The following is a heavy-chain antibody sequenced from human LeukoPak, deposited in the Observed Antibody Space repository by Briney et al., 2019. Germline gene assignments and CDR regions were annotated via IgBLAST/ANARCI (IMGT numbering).Heavy chain of an antibody. J-gene: IGHJ1*01. CDR2: INHSGST. CDR1: GGSISSYY. V-gene: IGHV4-34*01. CDR3: ARGPGKVVPLPNRKYFQH. D-gene: IGHD1-1*01. Sequence: SETLSLTCTVSGGSISSYYWSWIRQPPGKGLEWIGEINHSGSTNYNPSLKSRVTISVDTSKNQFSLKLSSVTAAGTAVYYCARGPGKVVPLPNRKYFQHWGQGTLVTVSS.